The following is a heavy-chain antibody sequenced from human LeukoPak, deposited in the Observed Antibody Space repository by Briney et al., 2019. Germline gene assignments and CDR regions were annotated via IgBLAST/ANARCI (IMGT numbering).Heavy chain of an antibody. V-gene: IGHV4-34*01. CDR3: ARSPTAVANFDY. D-gene: IGHD6-19*01. CDR2: INHSGST. CDR1: GGSFSGYY. J-gene: IGHJ4*02. Sequence: SETLSLTCAVYGGSFSGYYWSWIRQPPGKGLEWIGEINHSGSTNYNPSLKSRVTISVDTSKNQFSLKLSSVTAADTAVYYCARSPTAVANFDYWGQGTLVTVSS.